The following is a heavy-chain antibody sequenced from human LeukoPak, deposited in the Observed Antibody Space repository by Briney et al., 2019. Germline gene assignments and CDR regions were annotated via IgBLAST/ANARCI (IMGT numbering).Heavy chain of an antibody. D-gene: IGHD3-10*01. CDR2: INHSGST. CDR3: ARQGYYGSGSLDY. J-gene: IGHJ4*02. V-gene: IGHV4-34*01. Sequence: PSETLSLTCAVYGGSFSGYYWSWIRQPPGKGLEWIGEINHSGSTNYNPSLKSRVTISVDTSKNQFSLKLSSVTAADTAVYYCARQGYYGSGSLDYWGQGTLVTVSS. CDR1: GGSFSGYY.